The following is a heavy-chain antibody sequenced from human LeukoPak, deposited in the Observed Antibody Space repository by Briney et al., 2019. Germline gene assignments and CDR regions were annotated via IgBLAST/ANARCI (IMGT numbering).Heavy chain of an antibody. CDR3: ARGYSSSWYGY. V-gene: IGHV4-34*01. D-gene: IGHD6-13*01. J-gene: IGHJ4*02. Sequence: SETLSLTCAVYGGSFSGYYWSWIRQPAGKGLEWIGEINHSGSTNYNPSLKSRVTISVDTSKNQFSLKLSSVTAADTAVYYCARGYSSSWYGYWGQGTLVTVSS. CDR1: GGSFSGYY. CDR2: INHSGST.